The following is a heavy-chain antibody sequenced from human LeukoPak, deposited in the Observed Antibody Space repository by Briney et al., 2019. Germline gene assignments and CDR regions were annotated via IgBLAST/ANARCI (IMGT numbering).Heavy chain of an antibody. CDR1: GGSISSSSYY. D-gene: IGHD3-10*01. CDR3: ARRLGRKFGERFYYYHYMDV. J-gene: IGHJ6*03. Sequence: PSETLPLTCTVSGGSISSSSYYWGWIRQPPGKGLEWIGSIYYSGSTYYNPSLKSRVTISVDTSKNQFSLKLSSVTAADTAVYYCARRLGRKFGERFYYYHYMDVWGKGTTVTVSS. V-gene: IGHV4-39*07. CDR2: IYYSGST.